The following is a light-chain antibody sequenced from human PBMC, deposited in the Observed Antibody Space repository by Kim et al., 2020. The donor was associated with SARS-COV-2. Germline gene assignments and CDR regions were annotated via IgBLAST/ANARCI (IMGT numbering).Light chain of an antibody. CDR1: FTDVGGYEY. Sequence: QSALTQPRSASGSPGQSVTISCTGTFTDVGGYEYVSWYQQHPGKVPNLIIYEVINRPSGVPDRFSGSKSGNTASLTISGLQTEDEADYYCASYAGASEVVFGGGTQVTVL. J-gene: IGLJ3*02. CDR3: ASYAGASEVV. V-gene: IGLV2-8*01. CDR2: EVI.